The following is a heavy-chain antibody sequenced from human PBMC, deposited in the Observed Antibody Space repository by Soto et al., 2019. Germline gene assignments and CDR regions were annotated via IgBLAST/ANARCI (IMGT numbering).Heavy chain of an antibody. CDR2: ISYDGSNK. V-gene: IGHV3-30-3*01. Sequence: QVQLVESGGGVVQPGRSLRLSCAASGFTFRSYAMHWVRQAPGKGLEWVAVISYDGSNKFYRDSVKGRFTISRDNSKNTLYLQINSLRYEDTAVYYCARGDREDIAVVVGARPGEYGVDVW. CDR1: GFTFRSYA. J-gene: IGHJ6*01. CDR3: ARGDREDIAVVVGARPGEYGVDV. D-gene: IGHD2-15*01.